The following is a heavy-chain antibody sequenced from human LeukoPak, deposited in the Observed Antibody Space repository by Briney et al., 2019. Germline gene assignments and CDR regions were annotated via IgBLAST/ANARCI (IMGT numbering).Heavy chain of an antibody. CDR3: AKPYYYDSSRD. Sequence: GASLRLSCAASGLTFSSYAMSWVRQAPGKGLEWVSAISGSGGSTYYADSVKGRFTISRDNSKNTLYLQMNSLRAEDTAVYYCAKPYYYDSSRDWGQGALVTVSS. J-gene: IGHJ4*02. CDR1: GLTFSSYA. CDR2: ISGSGGST. V-gene: IGHV3-23*01. D-gene: IGHD3-22*01.